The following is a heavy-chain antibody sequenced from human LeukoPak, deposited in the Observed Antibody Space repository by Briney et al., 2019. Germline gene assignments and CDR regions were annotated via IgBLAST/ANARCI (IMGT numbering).Heavy chain of an antibody. Sequence: SETLSLTCTVSGGSISSYYWSWIRQPPGKGLEWIGYIYYSGSTNYNPSLKSRVTISVDTSKNQFSLKLSSVTAADTAVYYCARGRGYYDSSDYSNWFDPWGQGTLVTVSS. CDR3: ARGRGYYDSSDYSNWFDP. V-gene: IGHV4-59*01. J-gene: IGHJ5*02. D-gene: IGHD3-22*01. CDR2: IYYSGST. CDR1: GGSISSYY.